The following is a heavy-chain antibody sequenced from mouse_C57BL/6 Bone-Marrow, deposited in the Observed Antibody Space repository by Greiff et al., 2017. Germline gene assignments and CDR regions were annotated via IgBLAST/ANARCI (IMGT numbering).Heavy chain of an antibody. CDR2: SRNKANDYTT. CDR1: GFTFSDFY. CDR3: ARDAHYYDSSGAMDY. D-gene: IGHD1-1*01. J-gene: IGHJ4*01. V-gene: IGHV7-1*01. Sequence: EVKLMESGGGLVQSGRSLRLSCATSGFTFSDFYMEWVRQAPGKGLEWIAASRNKANDYTTEYSASVKGRFIVSRDASQSILYLQMNALRAEDTAMYYGARDAHYYDSSGAMDYWGQGTSVTVSS.